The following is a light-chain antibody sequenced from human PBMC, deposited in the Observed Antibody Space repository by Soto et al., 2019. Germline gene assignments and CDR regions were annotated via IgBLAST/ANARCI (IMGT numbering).Light chain of an antibody. J-gene: IGKJ5*01. V-gene: IGKV1-5*01. CDR1: QSVRSW. CDR3: QQYDSLPIT. Sequence: DIQMTQSPSTLSASVGDRVTITCRASQSVRSWLAWYQQKPGRAPKFLIYDASSLESGVPSRFSGSGSGTEFTLTISNLQPDDFATYYCQQYDSLPITFGQGTRLDIK. CDR2: DAS.